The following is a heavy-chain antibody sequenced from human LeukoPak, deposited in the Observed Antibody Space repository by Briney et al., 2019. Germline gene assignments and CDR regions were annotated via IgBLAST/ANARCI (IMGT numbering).Heavy chain of an antibody. Sequence: GGSLRLSCAASGFTFSDYYMGWVRQAPGKGLEWLSYISGTGTTIFYADSVKGRFTISRDNAKNSLDLQMNSLRAEDTAVYFCGRDFGLIGTKRSFDIWGQGTMVTVSS. J-gene: IGHJ3*02. CDR2: ISGTGTTI. D-gene: IGHD1-7*01. CDR1: GFTFSDYY. CDR3: GRDFGLIGTKRSFDI. V-gene: IGHV3-11*01.